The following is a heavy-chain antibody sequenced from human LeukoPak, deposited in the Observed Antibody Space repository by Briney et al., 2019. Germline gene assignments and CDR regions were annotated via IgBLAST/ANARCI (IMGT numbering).Heavy chain of an antibody. CDR1: GFTFSSYA. Sequence: GGSLRLSCAASGFTFSSYAMSWVRQAPGKGLEWVSAISGSGGSTYYADSVKGRFTISRDNSKNTLYLQMNSLRAEDTAVYYCAKAGDIVVVPAAIGIFYYYYGMDVWGQGTTVTVSS. CDR3: AKAGDIVVVPAAIGIFYYYYGMDV. D-gene: IGHD2-2*01. J-gene: IGHJ6*02. V-gene: IGHV3-23*01. CDR2: ISGSGGST.